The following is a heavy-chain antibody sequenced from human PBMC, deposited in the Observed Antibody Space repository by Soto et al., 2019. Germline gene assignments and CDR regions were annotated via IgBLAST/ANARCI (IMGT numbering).Heavy chain of an antibody. CDR2: INPNSGGT. Sequence: ASVNVSCKASGYTFSGYYMHWVRQAPGQGLEWMGWINPNSGGTNYAQRFQGRVTMTRDTSTSTAYMELRSLRSDDTAVYYCLVVIQGGWFDPWGQGTLVTVSS. CDR3: LVVIQGGWFDP. D-gene: IGHD3-22*01. V-gene: IGHV1-2*02. J-gene: IGHJ5*02. CDR1: GYTFSGYY.